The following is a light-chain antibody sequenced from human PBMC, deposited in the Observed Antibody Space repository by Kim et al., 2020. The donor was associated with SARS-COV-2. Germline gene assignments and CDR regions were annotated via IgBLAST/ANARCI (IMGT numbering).Light chain of an antibody. J-gene: IGKJ2*01. Sequence: SASFGVKVTITCRASQSISSYLNWYQQKPGKAPKLRIYAASSLQSGVPSRFSGSGSGTDFTLTISSLQPEDFAPYYCQQSYSTPPTFGQGTKLEI. CDR3: QQSYSTPPT. V-gene: IGKV1-39*01. CDR2: AAS. CDR1: QSISSY.